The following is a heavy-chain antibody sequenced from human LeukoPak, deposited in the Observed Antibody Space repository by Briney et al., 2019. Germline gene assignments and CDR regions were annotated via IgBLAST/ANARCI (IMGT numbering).Heavy chain of an antibody. CDR1: GYTFTSYD. Sequence: ASVKVSCKASGYTFTSYDINWVRQATGQGLEWMGWMNPNSGNTGYAQKFQGKVTMTRNTSISTAYMELNSLRAEDTALYYCAKSRSAYPRVDGFDMWGQGTMVTVSS. CDR3: AKSRSAYPRVDGFDM. D-gene: IGHD3-3*01. CDR2: MNPNSGNT. V-gene: IGHV1-8*01. J-gene: IGHJ3*02.